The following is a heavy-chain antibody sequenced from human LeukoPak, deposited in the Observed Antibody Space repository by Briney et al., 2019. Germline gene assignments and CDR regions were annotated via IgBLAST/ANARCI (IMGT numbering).Heavy chain of an antibody. J-gene: IGHJ5*02. Sequence: SETLSLTCTVSGGSISSGSYYWSWIRQPAGKGLEWIGRIYTSGSTNYNPSLKSRVTISVDTSKNQFSLRLSSVTAADTAVYYCARDLDWNFSNWFDPWGQGTLVTVSS. CDR1: GGSISSGSYY. V-gene: IGHV4-61*02. CDR2: IYTSGST. D-gene: IGHD1-7*01. CDR3: ARDLDWNFSNWFDP.